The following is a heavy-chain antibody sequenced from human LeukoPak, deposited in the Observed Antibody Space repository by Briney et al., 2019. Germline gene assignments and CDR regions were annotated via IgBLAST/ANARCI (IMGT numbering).Heavy chain of an antibody. D-gene: IGHD3-10*02. CDR1: GFTFSRDE. CDR2: ISSTGSTI. J-gene: IGHJ6*04. V-gene: IGHV3-48*03. CDR3: AELGITMIGGV. Sequence: QPGGSLRLSCAASGFTFSRDEMNWVRQAPGKGLEWVSYISSTGSTIYYADSVKGRFTISRDNAKNSLYLQMNSLRAEDTAVYYCAELGITMIGGVWGKGTTVTISS.